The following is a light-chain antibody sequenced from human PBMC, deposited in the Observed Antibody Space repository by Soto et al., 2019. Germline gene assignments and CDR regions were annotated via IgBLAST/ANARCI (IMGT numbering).Light chain of an antibody. CDR2: DSD. Sequence: QSVLTQPPSVSAAPGQKVTISCSGSSANIGSNYVSWYQHLPGTAPKLVIYDSDRRPSEIPDRFSGSKSGTSATLDITGLQTGDEADYYCGEWDDSLSVVLFGGGTKLTVL. J-gene: IGLJ2*01. CDR3: GEWDDSLSVVL. V-gene: IGLV1-51*01. CDR1: SANIGSNY.